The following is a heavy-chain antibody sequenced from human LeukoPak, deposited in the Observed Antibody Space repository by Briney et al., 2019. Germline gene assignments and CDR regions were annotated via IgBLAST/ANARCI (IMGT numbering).Heavy chain of an antibody. D-gene: IGHD3-10*01. J-gene: IGHJ3*02. CDR1: GGTFSSYA. CDR2: IIPIFGTA. V-gene: IGHV1-69*13. CDR3: ARDSPSPYYSDI. Sequence: ASVKVSCKASGGTFSSYAISWVRQAPGQGLEWMGGIIPIFGTANYAQEFQGRVTITADESTSTAYMELSSLRSEDTAVYYCARDSPSPYYSDIWGQGTMVTVSS.